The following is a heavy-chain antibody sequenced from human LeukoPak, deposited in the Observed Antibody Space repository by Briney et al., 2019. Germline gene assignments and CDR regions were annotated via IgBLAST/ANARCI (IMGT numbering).Heavy chain of an antibody. CDR1: GFTFSRYA. D-gene: IGHD3-10*01. CDR2: ISYDGSDE. Sequence: GGSLRLSCAASGFTFSRYAMHWVRQAPGKGLEWVAVISYDGSDEYYADSVKGRFTISRDSSENTLYLQMNSLRVEDTAVYYCARVGYYSSGPFSYFDYWGQGTLVTVSS. CDR3: ARVGYYSSGPFSYFDY. V-gene: IGHV3-30-3*01. J-gene: IGHJ4*02.